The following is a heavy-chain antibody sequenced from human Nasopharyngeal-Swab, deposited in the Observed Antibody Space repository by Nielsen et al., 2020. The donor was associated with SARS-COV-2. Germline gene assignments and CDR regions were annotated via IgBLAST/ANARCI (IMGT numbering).Heavy chain of an antibody. CDR1: GFTFTTYS. V-gene: IGHV3-30*04. Sequence: GESLKISCAASGFTFTTYSMTWVRQAPGKGPEWLAVVSFDGSNQHYADSVKGRFTMSRDNPSNTLYLQMNSLRAEDTAVYYCARDSHYCSNGVCFDYYYMDVWGKGTTVTVSS. CDR3: ARDSHYCSNGVCFDYYYMDV. CDR2: VSFDGSNQ. J-gene: IGHJ6*03. D-gene: IGHD2-8*01.